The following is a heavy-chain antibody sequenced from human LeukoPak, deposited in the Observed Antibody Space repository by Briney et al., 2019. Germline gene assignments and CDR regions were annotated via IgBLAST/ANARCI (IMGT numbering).Heavy chain of an antibody. CDR3: ATIDAKYYFDY. Sequence: GGSLRLSCAASGFTFSSYGMHWVRQAPGKGLEWVAVISYDGSNKNYADSVKGRFTISRDNSKNTLYLQMNSLRAEDTAVYYCATIDAKYYFDYWGQGTLVTVSS. D-gene: IGHD3-9*01. J-gene: IGHJ4*02. V-gene: IGHV3-30*03. CDR2: ISYDGSNK. CDR1: GFTFSSYG.